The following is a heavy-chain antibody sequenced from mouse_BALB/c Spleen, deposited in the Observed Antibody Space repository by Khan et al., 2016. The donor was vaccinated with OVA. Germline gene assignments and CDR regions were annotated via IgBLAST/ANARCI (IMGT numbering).Heavy chain of an antibody. CDR1: GFTFSSYG. D-gene: IGHD1-1*01. CDR3: ATSYFYGYCFDY. J-gene: IGHJ2*01. Sequence: EVQLVESGGGLVQPGGSRKLSCAASGFTFSSYGMHWVRQAPEKGLEWVAYISGDSNTIYYADTVKGRFTISRDNPKNTLFLRMTSLMSEDTAMYYCATSYFYGYCFDYWGPGTTLTVSS. V-gene: IGHV5-17*02. CDR2: ISGDSNTI.